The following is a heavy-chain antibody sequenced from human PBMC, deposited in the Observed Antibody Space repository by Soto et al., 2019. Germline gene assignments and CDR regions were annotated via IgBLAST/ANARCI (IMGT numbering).Heavy chain of an antibody. CDR1: GGSISSGDYY. D-gene: IGHD3-3*01. V-gene: IGHV4-30-4*01. Sequence: QVQLQESGPGLVKPSQTLSLTCTVSGGSISSGDYYWSWIRQPPGKGLEWIGYIYYSGSTYYNPPLKSRVTISVDTSKTQFSLKLSSVTAADTAVYYCARAPITIFGVVTPAGYFDLWGRGTLVTVSS. CDR2: IYYSGST. CDR3: ARAPITIFGVVTPAGYFDL. J-gene: IGHJ2*01.